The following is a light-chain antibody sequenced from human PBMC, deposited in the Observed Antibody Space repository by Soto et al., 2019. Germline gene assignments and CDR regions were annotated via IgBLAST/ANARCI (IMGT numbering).Light chain of an antibody. Sequence: QSVLTQPPSVSAAPGQTVTISCSGSSSNIGNNYVSWYQQLPGTAPKLLIYDNIKRPSGIPDRFSGSKSGTSATLGITGLQTGDEADYYCGTWDNSLSAVVFGGGTKVTVL. CDR1: SSNIGNNY. CDR3: GTWDNSLSAVV. V-gene: IGLV1-51*01. J-gene: IGLJ2*01. CDR2: DNI.